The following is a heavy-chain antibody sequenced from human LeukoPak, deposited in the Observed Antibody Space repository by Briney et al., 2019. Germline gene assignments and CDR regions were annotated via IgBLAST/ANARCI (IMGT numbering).Heavy chain of an antibody. J-gene: IGHJ4*02. CDR2: IIPIFGTA. Sequence: GASVKLSCKASGGTFSSYASSWVRQAPGQGLEWMGGIIPIFGTANYAQKFQGRVTITADESTSTAYMELSSLRSEDTAVYYCARGDYGAHLEVDYWGQGPLVTVSS. CDR3: ARGDYGAHLEVDY. V-gene: IGHV1-69*01. CDR1: GGTFSSYA. D-gene: IGHD4-17*01.